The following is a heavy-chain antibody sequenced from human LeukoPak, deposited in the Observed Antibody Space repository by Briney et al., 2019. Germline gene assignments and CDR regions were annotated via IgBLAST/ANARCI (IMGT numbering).Heavy chain of an antibody. Sequence: GASVKVSCKASGATFSSYAISWVRQAPGQGLEWMGGIIPIFGTANYAQKFQGRVTITADKSTSTAYMELRSLRSEDTAVYYCARAGYYGSGSPYNWFDPWGQGTLVTVSS. CDR2: IIPIFGTA. V-gene: IGHV1-69*06. D-gene: IGHD3-10*01. CDR1: GATFSSYA. J-gene: IGHJ5*02. CDR3: ARAGYYGSGSPYNWFDP.